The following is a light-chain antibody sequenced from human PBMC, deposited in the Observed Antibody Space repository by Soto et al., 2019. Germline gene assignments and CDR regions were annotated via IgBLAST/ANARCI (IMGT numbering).Light chain of an antibody. V-gene: IGKV1-33*01. CDR2: DVS. CDR1: QDISNY. J-gene: IGKJ1*01. CDR3: QQYNPYSPWT. Sequence: DIQMTQSPPSLSVSVGDRVTITCQASQDISNYLHWFQQKPGKAPQLLIFDVSNLESGVPSRFSGSGSGTEFTLTISGLQPDDFATYYCQQYNPYSPWTFGQGTKVDI.